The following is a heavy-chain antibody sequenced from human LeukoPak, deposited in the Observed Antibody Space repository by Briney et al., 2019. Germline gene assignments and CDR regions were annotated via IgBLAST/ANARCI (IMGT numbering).Heavy chain of an antibody. J-gene: IGHJ4*02. D-gene: IGHD2-2*01. CDR3: TREVVPAAGGFDY. V-gene: IGHV3-53*01. CDR2: IYSGGNT. Sequence: GGSLRLSCAASGFTVRSNYMSWVRQAPGKGLEWASVIYSGGNTYYADSVKGRFTISRDNSKNTLYLQMNSLRAEDTAVYYCTREVVPAAGGFDYWGQGTLVTVSS. CDR1: GFTVRSNY.